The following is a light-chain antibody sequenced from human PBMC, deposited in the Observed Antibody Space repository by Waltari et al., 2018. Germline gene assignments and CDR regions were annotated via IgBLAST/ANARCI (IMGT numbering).Light chain of an antibody. CDR2: AAS. J-gene: IGKJ1*01. CDR3: QQSYSTPWT. CDR1: QSISSY. Sequence: DIQMTQSPSSLSASVGDRVTIPCRACQSISSYLNWYQQKPGKAPKLLIYAASSLQSGVPSRFSGSGSGTDFTLTISSLQPEDFATYHCQQSYSTPWTFGQGTKVEIK. V-gene: IGKV1-39*01.